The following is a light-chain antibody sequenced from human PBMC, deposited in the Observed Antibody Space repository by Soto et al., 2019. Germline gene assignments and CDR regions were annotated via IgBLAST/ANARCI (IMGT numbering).Light chain of an antibody. CDR1: SSDVGNYKY. Sequence: QSALTQSPSASGSPGQSVTISCTGTSSDVGNYKYVSWYQQHPGKAPKLMIYEVSKRPSGVPDCFSGSKSGNTASLTVSGLQVEDEADYYCSSYAGSNLWVFGGGTKVTVL. J-gene: IGLJ3*02. CDR3: SSYAGSNLWV. V-gene: IGLV2-8*01. CDR2: EVS.